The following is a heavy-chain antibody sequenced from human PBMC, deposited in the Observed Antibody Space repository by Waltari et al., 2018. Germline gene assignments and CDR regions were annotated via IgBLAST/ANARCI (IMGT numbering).Heavy chain of an antibody. CDR2: INHSGST. CDR1: GGSFSGYY. V-gene: IGHV4-34*01. Sequence: QVQLQQRGAGLLKPSETLSLTCAVYGGSFSGYYWSWIRQPPGKGLEWIGEINHSGSTNYNPSLKSRVTISVDTSKNQFSLKLSSVTAADTAVYYCARRRLGGTTQGLDYWGQGTLVTVSS. J-gene: IGHJ4*02. CDR3: ARRRLGGTTQGLDY. D-gene: IGHD1-7*01.